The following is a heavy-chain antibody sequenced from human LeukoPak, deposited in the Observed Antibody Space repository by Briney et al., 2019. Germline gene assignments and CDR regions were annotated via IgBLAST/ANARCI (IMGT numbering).Heavy chain of an antibody. J-gene: IGHJ4*02. CDR3: AKAPLVGATSLDY. V-gene: IGHV3-21*04. D-gene: IGHD1-26*01. CDR2: ISSSSSYI. Sequence: PGGSLRLSCAASGFTFSSYSMNWVRQAPGKGLEWVSSISSSSSYIYYADSVKGRFTISRDNAKNSLYLQMNSLRAEDTALYYCAKAPLVGATSLDYWGQGTLVTVSS. CDR1: GFTFSSYS.